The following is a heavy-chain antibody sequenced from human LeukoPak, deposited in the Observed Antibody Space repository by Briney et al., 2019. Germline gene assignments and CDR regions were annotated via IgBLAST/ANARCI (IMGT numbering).Heavy chain of an antibody. J-gene: IGHJ5*02. CDR3: ARDYGPYPGCSWFDP. D-gene: IGHD2-21*01. V-gene: IGHV1-2*06. CDR1: GYTFTGYY. Sequence: VASVKVSCKASGYTFTGYYIHWVRQAPGQGLGWMGRINCNGGGTSYAQKFQGRVTMTRDTSISTAYMELDRLTSDDTAVYYCARDYGPYPGCSWFDPWGQGTLVTVSS. CDR2: INCNGGGT.